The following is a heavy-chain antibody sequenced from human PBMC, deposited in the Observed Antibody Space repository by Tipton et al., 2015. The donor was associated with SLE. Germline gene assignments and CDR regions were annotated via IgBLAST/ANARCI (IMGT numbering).Heavy chain of an antibody. D-gene: IGHD3-22*01. CDR3: ARGREDRRGYYLDY. CDR2: INHSGST. CDR1: GFTVSGYY. J-gene: IGHJ4*02. Sequence: LRLSCAASGFTVSGYYWSWIRQPPGKGLEWIGEINHSGSTNYNPSLKSRVTISVDTSKNQFSLKLSSVTAADTAVYYCARGREDRRGYYLDYWGQGTLVTVSS. V-gene: IGHV4-34*01.